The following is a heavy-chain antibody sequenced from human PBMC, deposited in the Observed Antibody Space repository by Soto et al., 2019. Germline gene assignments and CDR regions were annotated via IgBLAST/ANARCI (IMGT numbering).Heavy chain of an antibody. J-gene: IGHJ3*02. CDR2: IYYSGST. Sequence: TLSLTCTVSGGSISSGDYYWSWIRQPPGKGLEWIGYIYYSGSTYYNPSLKSRVTISVDTSKNQFSLKLSSVTAADTAVYYCARMYCSGGSCYGLDAFDIWGQGTMVTVSS. CDR1: GGSISSGDYY. V-gene: IGHV4-30-4*01. D-gene: IGHD2-15*01. CDR3: ARMYCSGGSCYGLDAFDI.